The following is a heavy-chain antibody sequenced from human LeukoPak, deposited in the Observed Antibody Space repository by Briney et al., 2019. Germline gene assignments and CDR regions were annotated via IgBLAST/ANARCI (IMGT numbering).Heavy chain of an antibody. J-gene: IGHJ4*02. CDR2: ISGSGGST. Sequence: GGSLRLSCAASGFTFRSYAMSWVRQAPGKGLEWVSAISGSGGSTYYADSVKGRFTISRDNSKNTLYLQMNSLRAEDTAVYYCAISLTYYYDSSGRFDYWGQGTLVTVSS. CDR1: GFTFRSYA. D-gene: IGHD3-22*01. V-gene: IGHV3-23*01. CDR3: AISLTYYYDSSGRFDY.